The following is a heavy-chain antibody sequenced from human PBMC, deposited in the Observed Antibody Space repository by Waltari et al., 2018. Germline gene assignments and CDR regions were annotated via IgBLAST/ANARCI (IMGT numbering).Heavy chain of an antibody. J-gene: IGHJ4*02. V-gene: IGHV4-39*01. CDR3: ARLLVEYFDY. CDR2: IYYSGST. D-gene: IGHD2-15*01. Sequence: QLQLQESGPGLVKPSETLSITCTFSGGSISSSCSYWGWIRQPPGKGLEWIGSIYYSGSTCYNPALKSRVTISVDTSKNQFSLKLSSVTAADTAVYYCARLLVEYFDYWGQGTLVTVSS. CDR1: GGSISSSCSY.